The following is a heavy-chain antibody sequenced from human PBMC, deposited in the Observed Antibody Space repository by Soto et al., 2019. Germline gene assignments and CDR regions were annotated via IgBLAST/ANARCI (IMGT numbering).Heavy chain of an antibody. CDR2: IYSGGST. CDR3: ARDAEWDDP. CDR1: GFTVSSNY. J-gene: IGHJ5*02. Sequence: EVQLVESGGGLVQPGGSLRLSCAASGFTVSSNYMNWVRQAPGKGLEWVSVIYSGGSTFYADSVKGRFTISRDNSKNTRYLQMNSLRAEDTAVYYCARDAEWDDPWGQGTLVTVSS. D-gene: IGHD1-26*01. V-gene: IGHV3-66*01.